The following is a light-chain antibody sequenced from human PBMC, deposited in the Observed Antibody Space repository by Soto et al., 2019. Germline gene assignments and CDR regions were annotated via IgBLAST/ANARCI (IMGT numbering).Light chain of an antibody. Sequence: DIQMTQSPSSLSASVGDRVTITCQASQDINTYLNWYQQKPGKAPKLLIYDASKLETGVPSRFSGGESGTDFTLTVTSLQPEDIATYFCQHYDNLLLTFGGGTKVEL. CDR1: QDINTY. J-gene: IGKJ4*01. CDR2: DAS. V-gene: IGKV1-33*01. CDR3: QHYDNLLLT.